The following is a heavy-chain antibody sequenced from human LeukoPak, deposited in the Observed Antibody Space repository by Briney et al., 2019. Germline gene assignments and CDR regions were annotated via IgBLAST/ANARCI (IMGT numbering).Heavy chain of an antibody. V-gene: IGHV4-30-2*01. CDR1: GGSISSGGYS. CDR2: IYHSGST. CDR3: ARSYCSSTSCPDSFDY. J-gene: IGHJ4*02. Sequence: TSETLSLTCAVSGGSISSGGYSWRWIRQPPGKGLEWIGYIYHSGSTYYNPSLKSRVTISVDRSKNQFSLKLSSVTAADTAVYYCARSYCSSTSCPDSFDYWGQGTLVTVSS. D-gene: IGHD2-2*01.